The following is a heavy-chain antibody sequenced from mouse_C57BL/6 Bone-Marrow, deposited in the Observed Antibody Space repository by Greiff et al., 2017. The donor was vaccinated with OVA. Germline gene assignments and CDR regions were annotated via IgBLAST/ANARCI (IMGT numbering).Heavy chain of an antibody. D-gene: IGHD3-2*02. CDR1: GFNIKDDY. CDR3: TGDSSGYTSAWFAY. Sequence: EVQLVESGAELVRPGASVKLSCTASGFNIKDDYMHWVKQRPEQGLEWIGWIDPENGDTEYASKFQGKATITADTSSNTAYLQLSSLTSEDTAVYYCTGDSSGYTSAWFAYWGQGTLVTVSA. CDR2: IDPENGDT. J-gene: IGHJ3*01. V-gene: IGHV14-4*01.